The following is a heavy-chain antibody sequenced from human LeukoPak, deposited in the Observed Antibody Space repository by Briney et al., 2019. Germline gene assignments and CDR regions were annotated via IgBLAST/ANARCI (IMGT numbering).Heavy chain of an antibody. CDR2: IIPILGIA. CDR1: GYTFTSYG. CDR3: ARSDSSGYYYLDY. V-gene: IGHV1-69*04. Sequence: EASVKVSCKASGYTFTSYGISWVRQAPGQGLEWMGRIIPILGIANYAQKFQGRVTITADKSTSTAYMELSSLRSEDTAVYYCARSDSSGYYYLDYWGQGTLVTVSS. J-gene: IGHJ4*02. D-gene: IGHD3-22*01.